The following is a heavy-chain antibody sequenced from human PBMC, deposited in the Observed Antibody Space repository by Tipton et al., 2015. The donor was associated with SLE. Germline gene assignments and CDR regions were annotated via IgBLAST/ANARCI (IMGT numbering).Heavy chain of an antibody. J-gene: IGHJ6*02. CDR2: IRYDGSKK. CDR3: AKGMSSGWYTYYYYYGMDV. Sequence: SGFTFSTYVMHWVRQAPGKGLEWVAFIRYDGSKKYYADSVKGRFTISRDNSKNTLYLQMNSLRAEDTAVYYCAKGMSSGWYTYYYYYGMDVWGHGTTVTVSS. V-gene: IGHV3-30*02. D-gene: IGHD6-19*01. CDR1: GFTFSTYV.